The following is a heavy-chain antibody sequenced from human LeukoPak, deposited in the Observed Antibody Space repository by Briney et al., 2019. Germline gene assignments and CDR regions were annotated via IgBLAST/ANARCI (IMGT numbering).Heavy chain of an antibody. J-gene: IGHJ4*02. D-gene: IGHD3-22*01. CDR1: GYTFTSYG. V-gene: IGHV1-18*01. CDR3: ARATYYYDSSGYPDY. CDR2: ISAYNGNT. Sequence: ASVKVSCKASGYTFTSYGISWVRQAPGQGLEWMGWISAYNGNTNYAQKLQGRVTMTTDTSTSTAYMERSSLRSDDTAVYYCARATYYYDSSGYPDYWGQGTLVTVSS.